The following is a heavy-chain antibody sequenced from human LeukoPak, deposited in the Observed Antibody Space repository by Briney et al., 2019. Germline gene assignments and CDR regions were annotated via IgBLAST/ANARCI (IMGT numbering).Heavy chain of an antibody. D-gene: IGHD6-19*01. CDR2: ISPDGSKK. Sequence: PGGSLRLSCVTSRFTFSNYAMHWVRQAPGKGLEWVTLISPDGSKKYYADSVKGRFTISRDNSKNTLYLQMNALRLGDTAIYYCANGQWLVGGSDFDYWGQGTLVTVSS. CDR1: RFTFSNYA. J-gene: IGHJ4*02. CDR3: ANGQWLVGGSDFDY. V-gene: IGHV3-30*18.